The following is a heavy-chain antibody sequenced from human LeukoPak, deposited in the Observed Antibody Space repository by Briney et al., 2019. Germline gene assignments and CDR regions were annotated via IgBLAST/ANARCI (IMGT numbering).Heavy chain of an antibody. CDR2: IRGKGNNYAT. V-gene: IGHV3-73*01. Sequence: GGSLKPSCAASGFTFSGSTMHWVRQASGKGLEWLGHIRGKGNNYATAYAESVKGRFTISRDDSKNTAYLQMNSLKTEDTAVYYCGNCDSATCPGLWFDPWGQGTLVTVSS. CDR3: GNCDSATCPGLWFDP. D-gene: IGHD2-2*01. CDR1: GFTFSGST. J-gene: IGHJ5*02.